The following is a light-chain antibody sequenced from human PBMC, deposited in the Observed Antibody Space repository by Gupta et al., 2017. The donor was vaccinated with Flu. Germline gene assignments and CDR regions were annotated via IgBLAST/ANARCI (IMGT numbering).Light chain of an antibody. Sequence: SALTQPRSVSGAPGQSVTISCTGSSSDVGGYNYVSWYQQHPGTPPKLMIYDVTKRPSVIPDRFSASKSGNAASLTISGLQADDEADYYCSSYAGSFTFWVFGGGTRLTVL. J-gene: IGLJ3*02. V-gene: IGLV2-11*01. CDR1: SSDVGGYNY. CDR3: SSYAGSFTFWV. CDR2: DVT.